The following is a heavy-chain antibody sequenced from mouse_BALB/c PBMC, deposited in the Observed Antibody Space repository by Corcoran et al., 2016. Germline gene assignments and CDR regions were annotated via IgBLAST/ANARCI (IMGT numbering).Heavy chain of an antibody. CDR3: ARSKISLDY. Sequence: QIQLVQSGPELKQPGETVKISCKASGYTFTNYGMNWVKQAPGKGLKWMGWINTYTGEPTYADDFKGRFAFSLETSASTAYLQINNLKNEDMATYFCARSKISLDYWGQGTTLTVSS. CDR1: GYTFTNYG. CDR2: INTYTGEP. D-gene: IGHD2-4*01. J-gene: IGHJ2*01. V-gene: IGHV9-1*02.